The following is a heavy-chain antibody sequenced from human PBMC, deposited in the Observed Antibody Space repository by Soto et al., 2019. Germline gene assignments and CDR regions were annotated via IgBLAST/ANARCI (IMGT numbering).Heavy chain of an antibody. CDR1: GFTFSSYS. CDR2: ISSSSSYI. CDR3: AINVLLWFGELSPDDY. J-gene: IGHJ4*02. Sequence: GGSLRLSCAASGFTFSSYSMNWVRQAPGEGLEWVSSISSSSSYIYYADSVKGRFTISRDNAKNSLYLQMNSLRAEDTAVYYCAINVLLWFGELSPDDYWGQGTLVTVSS. V-gene: IGHV3-21*01. D-gene: IGHD3-10*01.